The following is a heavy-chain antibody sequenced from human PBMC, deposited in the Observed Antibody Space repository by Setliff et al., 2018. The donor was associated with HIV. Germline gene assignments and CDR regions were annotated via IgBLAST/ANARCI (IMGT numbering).Heavy chain of an antibody. CDR1: GDSVSSNSAA. CDR2: TYYRSKWYY. J-gene: IGHJ4*02. CDR3: ARGSYGSVLL. Sequence: SETLSLTCAISGDSVSSNSAAWNWIGQSPARGLEWLGRTYYRSKWYYNYAVSVKSRITINPDTSKNQFSLQLNSVTPEDTAVYYCARGSYGSVLLWGQGTLVTVSS. V-gene: IGHV6-1*01. D-gene: IGHD6-19*01.